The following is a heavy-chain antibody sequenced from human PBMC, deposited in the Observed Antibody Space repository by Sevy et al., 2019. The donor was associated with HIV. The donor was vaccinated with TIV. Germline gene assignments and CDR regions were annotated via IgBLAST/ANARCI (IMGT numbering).Heavy chain of an antibody. J-gene: IGHJ5*02. Sequence: ASVKVSCKASGYTFTSYDINWVRQATGQGLEWMGWMNPNSGNTGYAQKFQGRVTMTRNTSISTAYMELSSLRSEDTAVYYCARGLGLSYYDFWSGYNWFDPWGQGTLVTVSS. V-gene: IGHV1-8*01. CDR1: GYTFTSYD. D-gene: IGHD3-3*01. CDR3: ARGLGLSYYDFWSGYNWFDP. CDR2: MNPNSGNT.